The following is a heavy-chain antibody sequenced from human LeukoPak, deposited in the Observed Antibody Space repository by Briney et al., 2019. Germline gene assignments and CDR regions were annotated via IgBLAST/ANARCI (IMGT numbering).Heavy chain of an antibody. CDR3: GRDPKLGIRGYTYGYIDH. CDR1: GYTFTNNA. V-gene: IGHV7-4-1*02. J-gene: IGHJ4*02. Sequence: ASVKVSCTTPGYTFTNNAINWVRQAPGQGLEWMGWINTNAGNPSYAQGFFTGRYVFSLDTSASTAYLQINGLKADDTAVYYCGRDPKLGIRGYTYGYIDHWGQGTPLTVAS. CDR2: INTNAGNP. D-gene: IGHD5-18*01.